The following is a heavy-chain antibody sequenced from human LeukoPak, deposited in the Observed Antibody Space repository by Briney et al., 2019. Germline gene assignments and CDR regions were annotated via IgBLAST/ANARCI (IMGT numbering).Heavy chain of an antibody. V-gene: IGHV3-23*01. CDR3: AKGARYFDWPNAFDI. D-gene: IGHD3-9*01. CDR1: GFTVSSNY. CDR2: ISGSGGST. Sequence: HTGGSLRLSCAASGFTVSSNYMSWVRQAPGKGLEWVSAISGSGGSTYYADSVKGRFTISRDNSKNTLYLQMNSLRAEDTAVYYCAKGARYFDWPNAFDIWGQGTMVSVSS. J-gene: IGHJ3*02.